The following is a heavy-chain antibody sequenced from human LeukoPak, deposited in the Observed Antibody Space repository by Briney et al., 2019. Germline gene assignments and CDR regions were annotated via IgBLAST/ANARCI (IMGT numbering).Heavy chain of an antibody. D-gene: IGHD6-19*01. Sequence: PGGSLRLSCAASGFTFSSYAMSWVRQAPGKGLEWASAISGSGGSTYYADSVKGRFTISRDNSKNTLYLQMNSLRAEDTAVYYCAKEGGSGWYGELYFDYWGQGTLVTVSS. CDR2: ISGSGGST. CDR3: AKEGGSGWYGELYFDY. CDR1: GFTFSSYA. V-gene: IGHV3-23*01. J-gene: IGHJ4*02.